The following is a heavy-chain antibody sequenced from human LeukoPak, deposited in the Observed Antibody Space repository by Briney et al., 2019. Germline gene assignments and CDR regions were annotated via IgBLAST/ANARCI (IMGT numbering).Heavy chain of an antibody. CDR3: AKDPRYSSGWFYFDN. D-gene: IGHD6-19*01. Sequence: PGGSLRLSCAASGFTVSSSEMSWIRQAPGKGLEWVSAFSGSGGSTHYADSVKGRFAISRDNSKNTLYLQMNSLRAEDTAVYYCAKDPRYSSGWFYFDNWGQGTLVTASS. CDR1: GFTVSSSE. J-gene: IGHJ4*02. CDR2: FSGSGGST. V-gene: IGHV3-23*01.